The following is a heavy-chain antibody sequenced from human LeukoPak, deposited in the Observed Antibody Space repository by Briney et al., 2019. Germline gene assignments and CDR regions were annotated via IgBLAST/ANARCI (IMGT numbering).Heavy chain of an antibody. CDR2: ISGSGGST. V-gene: IGHV3-23*01. J-gene: IGHJ4*02. D-gene: IGHD3-22*01. CDR1: GFTFSSYA. CDR3: AKDGDYYDSSGYFITPFDY. Sequence: GGSLRLSCAASGFTFSSYAMSWVRQAPGKGLEWVSAISGSGGSTYYADSVKGRFTISRDNSKNTLYLQMNSLRAEDTAVYYCAKDGDYYDSSGYFITPFDYWGQGTLVTVSP.